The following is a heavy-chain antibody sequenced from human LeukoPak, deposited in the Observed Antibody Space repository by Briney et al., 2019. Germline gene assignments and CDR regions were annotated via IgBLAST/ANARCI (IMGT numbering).Heavy chain of an antibody. J-gene: IGHJ4*02. CDR2: INPSGGST. CDR1: GYTFTSYY. V-gene: IGHV1-46*01. D-gene: IGHD6-19*01. Sequence: ASVKVSCKASGYTFTSYYMHWVRQAPGQGLEWMGIINPSGGSTSYAQKFQGRVTMTEDTSTDTAYMELSSLRSEDTAVYYCAARASGWDFDYWGQGTLVTVSS. CDR3: AARASGWDFDY.